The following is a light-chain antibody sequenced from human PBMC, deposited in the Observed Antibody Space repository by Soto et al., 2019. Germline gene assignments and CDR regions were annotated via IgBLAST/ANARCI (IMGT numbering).Light chain of an antibody. CDR2: DAY. V-gene: IGKV3-11*01. J-gene: IGKJ4*01. CDR1: QSVGSY. Sequence: EIVLTQSPATLSLAPGERATLSCRASQSVGSYLAWYQQKPGQAPRLLIYDAYDRATGIPGRFSGSGSGTDFTLTISSLEPEDFAVYYCQQYNDWPPLTFGGGTKVAIK. CDR3: QQYNDWPPLT.